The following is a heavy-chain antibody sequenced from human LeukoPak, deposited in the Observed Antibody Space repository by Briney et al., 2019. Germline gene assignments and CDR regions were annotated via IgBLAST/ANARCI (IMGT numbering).Heavy chain of an antibody. CDR3: ARDSTELGVTATYDY. V-gene: IGHV3-30*04. CDR1: GFTFSSYA. CDR2: ISYDGSNK. J-gene: IGHJ4*02. D-gene: IGHD2-21*02. Sequence: GRSLRLSCAASGFTFSSYAMHWVRQAPGKGLEWVAVISYDGSNKYYADSVKGRFTISRDNSKNTLYLQMNSLRAEDTAVYYCARDSTELGVTATYDYWGQGTLVTVSS.